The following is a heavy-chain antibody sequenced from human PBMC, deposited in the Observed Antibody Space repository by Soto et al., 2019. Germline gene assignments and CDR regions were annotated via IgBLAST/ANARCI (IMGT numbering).Heavy chain of an antibody. V-gene: IGHV3-7*05. CDR1: GFTFSSYW. D-gene: IGHD3-9*01. J-gene: IGHJ4*02. Sequence: GGSLSLSCAASGFTFSSYWMSWVRQAPGKGLEWVANIKQDGSEKYYVDSVKGRFTISRDNAKNSLYLQMNSLRADDTAVYYCAREGYDILTGYFDYWGQGALVTVSS. CDR3: AREGYDILTGYFDY. CDR2: IKQDGSEK.